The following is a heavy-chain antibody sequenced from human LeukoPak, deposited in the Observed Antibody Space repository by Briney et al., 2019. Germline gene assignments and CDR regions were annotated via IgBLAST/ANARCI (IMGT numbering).Heavy chain of an antibody. V-gene: IGHV4-31*03. D-gene: IGHD4-11*01. CDR1: GGSISSGGYY. CDR2: IHYSGST. Sequence: PSETLSLTCTVSGGSISSGGYYWSWIRQHPGKVLEWIGYIHYSGSTYYNPSLNSRVTISVDRSANHFSLKVSSVTAADTAVYYCARDAIDSNYFDFWGQGTLVTVSS. J-gene: IGHJ4*02. CDR3: ARDAIDSNYFDF.